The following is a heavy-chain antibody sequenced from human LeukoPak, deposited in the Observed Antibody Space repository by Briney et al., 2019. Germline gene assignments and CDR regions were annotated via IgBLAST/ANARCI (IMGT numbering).Heavy chain of an antibody. Sequence: SETLSLTCTVSGGSISSGGYYWSWIRQHPGKGLEWIGYIYYSGSTYYNPPLKSRVTISVDTSKNQFSLKLSSVTAADTAVYYCARGGPIVVVPAAIRFDPWGQGTLVTVSS. CDR2: IYYSGST. CDR3: ARGGPIVVVPAAIRFDP. J-gene: IGHJ5*02. D-gene: IGHD2-2*01. V-gene: IGHV4-30-4*08. CDR1: GGSISSGGYY.